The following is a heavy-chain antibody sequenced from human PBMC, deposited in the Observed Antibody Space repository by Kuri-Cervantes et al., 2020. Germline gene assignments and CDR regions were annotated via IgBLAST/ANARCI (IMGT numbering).Heavy chain of an antibody. CDR3: AVGAGHNWFDP. CDR1: GGSISSSNW. J-gene: IGHJ5*02. CDR2: IYHSGST. D-gene: IGHD3-16*01. Sequence: SETLSLTCAVSGGSISSSNWWSWVRQPPGKGLEWIGEIYHSGSTNYNPSLKRRVTISVDTSKNQFSLKLSSVTAADTAVYYCAVGAGHNWFDPWDQGTLVTVSS. V-gene: IGHV4-4*02.